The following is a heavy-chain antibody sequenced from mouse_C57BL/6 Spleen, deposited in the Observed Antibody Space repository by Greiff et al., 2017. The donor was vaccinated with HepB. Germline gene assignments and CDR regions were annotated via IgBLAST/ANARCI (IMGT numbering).Heavy chain of an antibody. Sequence: QVQLQQSGAELVKPGASVKLSCKASGYTFTSYWMQWVKQRPGQGLEWIGEIDPSDSYTNYNQKFKGKATLTVDTSSSTAYMQLSSLTSEDSAVYYCARDYDYWFAYWGQGTLVTVSA. D-gene: IGHD2-4*01. CDR3: ARDYDYWFAY. V-gene: IGHV1-50*01. J-gene: IGHJ3*01. CDR1: GYTFTSYW. CDR2: IDPSDSYT.